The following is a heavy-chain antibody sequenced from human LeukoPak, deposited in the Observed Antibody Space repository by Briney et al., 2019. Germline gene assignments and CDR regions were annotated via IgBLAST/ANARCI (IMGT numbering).Heavy chain of an antibody. V-gene: IGHV3-23*01. Sequence: GGSLRLSCAASGFTFSSYAMSWVRQAPGKGPERVSVISANGDTTYYADSVKGRFTISRDNSKNTLYLQMNSLRAEDTALYYCAREYGSGSLDYWGQGTLVTVSS. D-gene: IGHD3-10*01. CDR3: AREYGSGSLDY. CDR2: ISANGDTT. CDR1: GFTFSSYA. J-gene: IGHJ4*02.